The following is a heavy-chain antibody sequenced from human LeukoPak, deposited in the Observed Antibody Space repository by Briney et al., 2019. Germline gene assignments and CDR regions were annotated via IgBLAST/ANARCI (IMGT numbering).Heavy chain of an antibody. J-gene: IGHJ5*02. V-gene: IGHV1-18*01. CDR3: ARDPTTYYDFWSGYSNWFDP. Sequence: GASVKVSCKASGYTFTSYGISWVRQAPGQGLEWMGRISAYNGNTNYAQKLQGRVTMTTDTSTSTAYMELRSLRSDDTAVYYCARDPTTYYDFWSGYSNWFDPWGQGTLVTVSS. CDR1: GYTFTSYG. CDR2: ISAYNGNT. D-gene: IGHD3-3*01.